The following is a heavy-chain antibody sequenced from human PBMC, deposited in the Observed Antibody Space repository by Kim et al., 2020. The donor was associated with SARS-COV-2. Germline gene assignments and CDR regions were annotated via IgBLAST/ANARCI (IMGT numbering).Heavy chain of an antibody. CDR3: ARDHGYSSGWYSPFGYYYY. CDR2: INTNTGNT. Sequence: ASVKVSCKASGYTFTSYAMHWVRQAPGQGLEWMGRINTNTGNTTYAQGFTGRVAFTLDTSVSTAYLELSSLKAEDTAVYYCARDHGYSSGWYSPFGYYYY. V-gene: IGHV7-4-1*02. D-gene: IGHD6-19*01. CDR1: GYTFTSYA. J-gene: IGHJ6*01.